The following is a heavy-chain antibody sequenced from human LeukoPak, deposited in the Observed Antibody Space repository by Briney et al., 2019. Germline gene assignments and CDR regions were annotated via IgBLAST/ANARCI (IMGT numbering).Heavy chain of an antibody. CDR2: VYYNGIT. CDR1: GGSISTYY. V-gene: IGHV4-59*08. D-gene: IGHD6-19*01. Sequence: PSETLSLTCFVSGGSISTYYWTWIRQPPGKGLEWIGFVYYNGITKYNPSLQSRVTTSVDTSKNQFSLKLNSVTAADTALYYCARRLAVTGRYYFDYGGQGPLVPVSS. J-gene: IGHJ4*02. CDR3: ARRLAVTGRYYFDY.